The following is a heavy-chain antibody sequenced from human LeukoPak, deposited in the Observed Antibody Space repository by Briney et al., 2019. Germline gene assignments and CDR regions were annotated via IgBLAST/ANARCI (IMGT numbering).Heavy chain of an antibody. D-gene: IGHD6-13*01. V-gene: IGHV5-51*01. Sequence: GESLKISCKGSGYSFTIYWIGWVRQMPGKCLEWMWIIYPGDSDTRYRPSLQGKVTISADKSISTAYLQWSSLKASDTAMYYCARRGQQDAFDIWGQGTMVTVSS. CDR3: ARRGQQDAFDI. J-gene: IGHJ3*02. CDR1: GYSFTIYW. CDR2: IYPGDSDT.